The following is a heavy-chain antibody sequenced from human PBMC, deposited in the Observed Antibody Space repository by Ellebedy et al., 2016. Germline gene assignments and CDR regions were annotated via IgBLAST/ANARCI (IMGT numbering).Heavy chain of an antibody. V-gene: IGHV3-23*01. D-gene: IGHD6-13*01. Sequence: GGSLRLSCTASGFTFGDYAMSWFRQAPGKGLEWVSSISGSGGSTYYADSVKGRFTISRDNSKNTLYLQMNSLRAEDTAVYYCAKVAGPYSSSRHFDYWGQGTLVTVSS. J-gene: IGHJ4*02. CDR2: ISGSGGST. CDR1: GFTFGDYA. CDR3: AKVAGPYSSSRHFDY.